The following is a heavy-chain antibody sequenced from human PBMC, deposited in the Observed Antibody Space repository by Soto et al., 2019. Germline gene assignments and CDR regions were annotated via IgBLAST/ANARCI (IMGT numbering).Heavy chain of an antibody. V-gene: IGHV3-23*01. CDR3: AKDKEKWDPGLDYYYYYGMDV. J-gene: IGHJ6*02. CDR1: GFTFSSYA. CDR2: ISGSGGST. Sequence: GGSLRLSCAASGFTFSSYAMSWVRQAPGKGLEWVSAISGSGGSTYYADSVKGRFTISRDNSKNTLYLQMNSLRAEDTAVYYCAKDKEKWDPGLDYYYYYGMDVWGQGTTVTVSS. D-gene: IGHD1-26*01.